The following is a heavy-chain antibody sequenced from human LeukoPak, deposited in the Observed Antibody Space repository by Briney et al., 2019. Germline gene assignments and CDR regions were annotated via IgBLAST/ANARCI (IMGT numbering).Heavy chain of an antibody. D-gene: IGHD3-10*01. CDR2: ISSSSYI. Sequence: GGSLRLSCATSGFTFSSYMMNWVRQAPGKGLEWVSSISSSSYIYYADSVKGRFTISRDNAKNSLYLQMNSLRAEDTAVYYCARERTSYAYGSGVGYWGQGTLVTVSS. CDR3: ARERTSYAYGSGVGY. J-gene: IGHJ4*02. V-gene: IGHV3-21*01. CDR1: GFTFSSYM.